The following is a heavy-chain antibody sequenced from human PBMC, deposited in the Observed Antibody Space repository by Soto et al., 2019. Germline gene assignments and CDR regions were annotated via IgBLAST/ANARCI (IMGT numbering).Heavy chain of an antibody. D-gene: IGHD2-15*01. V-gene: IGHV3-53*02. Sequence: EVHLVETGGGLIQPGGSLRLSCAASEFTVSSSYMSWVRQAPGKGLEWVSIIYSGGNTYYADFVKGRFTISRDNSENTLYLEMNSLRAEDTAVYYCARDSVAGGYYYYYGLDVWGQGTTVTVSS. J-gene: IGHJ6*02. CDR3: ARDSVAGGYYYYYGLDV. CDR1: EFTVSSSY. CDR2: IYSGGNT.